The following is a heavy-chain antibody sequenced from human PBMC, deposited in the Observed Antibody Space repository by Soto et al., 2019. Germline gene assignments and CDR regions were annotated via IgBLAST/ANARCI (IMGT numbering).Heavy chain of an antibody. CDR2: ISSSSSTI. Sequence: PGGSLRLSCAASGFTFSSYSMNWVRQAPGKGLEWVSYISSSSSTIYYADSVKGRFTISRDNAKNSLYLQMNSLRAEDTAVYYCARDRPLWFGELWSAFDIWGQGTMVTVSS. V-gene: IGHV3-48*01. CDR3: ARDRPLWFGELWSAFDI. J-gene: IGHJ3*02. CDR1: GFTFSSYS. D-gene: IGHD3-10*01.